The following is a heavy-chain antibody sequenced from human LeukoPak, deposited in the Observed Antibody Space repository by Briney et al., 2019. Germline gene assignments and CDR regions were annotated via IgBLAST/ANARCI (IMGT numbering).Heavy chain of an antibody. V-gene: IGHV3-30*02. CDR1: GFTFSSYC. CDR2: MRSDGSNK. D-gene: IGHD2-2*01. Sequence: GGSLRLSCAASGFTFSSYCMHWVRQAPGEGLEWVAFMRSDGSNKYYADSVKGRFTISRDNSKNTLYLQMNSLRAEDTAVYYCAKDRHPIIVVVPAATYFDYWGQGTLVTVSS. CDR3: AKDRHPIIVVVPAATYFDY. J-gene: IGHJ4*02.